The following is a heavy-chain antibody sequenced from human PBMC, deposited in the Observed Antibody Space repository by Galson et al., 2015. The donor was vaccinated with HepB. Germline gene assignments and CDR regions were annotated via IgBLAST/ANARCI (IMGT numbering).Heavy chain of an antibody. J-gene: IGHJ2*01. Sequence: SLRLSCAASGFTFSSYSMNWVRQAPGKGLEWVSSISSSSSYIYYADSVKGRFTISRDNAKNSLYLQMNSLRAEDTAVYYCARDRGTTNWGKGYFDLWGRGTLVTASS. CDR1: GFTFSSYS. CDR3: ARDRGTTNWGKGYFDL. D-gene: IGHD7-27*01. V-gene: IGHV3-21*01. CDR2: ISSSSSYI.